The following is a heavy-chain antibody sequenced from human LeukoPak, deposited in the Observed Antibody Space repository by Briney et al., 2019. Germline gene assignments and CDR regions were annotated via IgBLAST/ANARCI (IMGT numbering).Heavy chain of an antibody. D-gene: IGHD4-17*01. J-gene: IGHJ6*04. CDR3: ASLRTVSHYYGMDV. Sequence: GGSLRLSCAASGFTFSSYSMNWVRQAPGKGLEWVSSISSSSSDIYYADSVKGRFTISRDNAKNSLYLQMNSLRAEDTAVYYCASLRTVSHYYGMDVWGKGTTVTVSS. CDR1: GFTFSSYS. V-gene: IGHV3-21*01. CDR2: ISSSSSDI.